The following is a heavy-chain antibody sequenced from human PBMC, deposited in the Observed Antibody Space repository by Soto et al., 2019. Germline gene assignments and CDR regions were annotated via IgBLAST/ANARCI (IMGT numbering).Heavy chain of an antibody. J-gene: IGHJ6*02. CDR1: GYTFTNYA. D-gene: IGHD3-16*01. Sequence: ASVKVSCKASGYTFTNYAMHWVRQAPGQRLEWMGWINAGNGNTKYSQKFQGRVTITRDTSASTAYMELSSLRYEDTAVYYCGRGPLFGGDVGGQGTTFTFS. CDR3: GRGPLFGGDV. CDR2: INAGNGNT. V-gene: IGHV1-3*01.